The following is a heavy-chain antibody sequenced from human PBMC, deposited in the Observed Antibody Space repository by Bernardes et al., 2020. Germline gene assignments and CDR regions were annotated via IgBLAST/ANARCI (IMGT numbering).Heavy chain of an antibody. Sequence: ASVKVSCKASGYTFTSYYMHWVRQAPGQGLEWMGIINPSGGSTSYAQKFQGRVTMTRDTSTSTVYMELSSLRSEDTAVYYCARDQASSYHHYSPGDRDWFDPWGQGTLVTVSS. J-gene: IGHJ5*02. D-gene: IGHD6-13*01. CDR2: INPSGGST. V-gene: IGHV1-46*01. CDR1: GYTFTSYY. CDR3: ARDQASSYHHYSPGDRDWFDP.